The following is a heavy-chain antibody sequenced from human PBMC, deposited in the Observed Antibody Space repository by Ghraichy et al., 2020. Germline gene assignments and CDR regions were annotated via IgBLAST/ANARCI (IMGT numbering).Heavy chain of an antibody. CDR2: IIPIFGTA. CDR3: ARVWYSSAWPRDFYWYFDL. J-gene: IGHJ2*01. V-gene: IGHV1-69*13. CDR1: GGSFSSYA. D-gene: IGHD6-19*01. Sequence: SVKVSCKASGGSFSSYAISWVRQAPGQGLEWMGGIIPIFGTANYAQKSQGRVMITADESTTTAYMELSSLRSEDTAVYYCARVWYSSAWPRDFYWYFDLWGRGTLVTVSS.